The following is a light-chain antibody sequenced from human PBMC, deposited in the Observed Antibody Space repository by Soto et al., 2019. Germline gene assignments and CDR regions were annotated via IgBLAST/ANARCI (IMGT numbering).Light chain of an antibody. CDR3: CSYAGRMTSVV. J-gene: IGLJ3*02. V-gene: IGLV2-23*02. Sequence: QSALSQPASVSGSPGQSVTISCTGTSTGIGSDNLVSWYHQHPGPAPKLLIYDVNNRPSVDPNRFSGSKSGNSASLTIAGLQPEDEGEYYCCSYAGRMTSVVFGGGTKLTVL. CDR1: STGIGSDNL. CDR2: DVN.